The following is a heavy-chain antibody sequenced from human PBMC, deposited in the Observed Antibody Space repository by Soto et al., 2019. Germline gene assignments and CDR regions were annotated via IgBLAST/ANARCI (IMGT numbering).Heavy chain of an antibody. CDR3: AREKVRSIYGMDV. D-gene: IGHD3-3*01. J-gene: IGHJ6*02. V-gene: IGHV1-69*13. Sequence: ASVKVSCKASGGTFSSYAISWVRQAPGQGLGWMGGIIPIFGTANYAQKFQGRVTITADESTSTAYMELSSLRSEDTAVYYCAREKVRSIYGMDVWGQGTTVTVSS. CDR2: IIPIFGTA. CDR1: GGTFSSYA.